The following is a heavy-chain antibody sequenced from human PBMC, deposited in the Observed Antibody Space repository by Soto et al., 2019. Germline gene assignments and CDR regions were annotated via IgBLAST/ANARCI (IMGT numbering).Heavy chain of an antibody. CDR2: ISGSGGST. J-gene: IGHJ5*02. D-gene: IGHD3-10*01. CDR3: AKDSPLSGGYGSGIGWFDP. CDR1: GFTFSSYA. V-gene: IGHV3-23*01. Sequence: GGSLRLSCAASGFTFSSYAMRWVRQAPGKGLEWVSAISGSGGSTYYADSVKGRFTISRDNSKNTLYLQMNSLRAEDTAVYFCAKDSPLSGGYGSGIGWFDPWGQGTLVTVSS.